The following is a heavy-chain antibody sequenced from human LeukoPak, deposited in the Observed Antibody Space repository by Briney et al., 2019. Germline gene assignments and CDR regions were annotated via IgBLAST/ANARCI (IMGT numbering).Heavy chain of an antibody. J-gene: IGHJ3*02. CDR3: ARVVATIRRDDAFDI. CDR1: GYSISSGYY. Sequence: SETLSLTCTVSGYSISSGYYWGWIRQPPGKGLEWIGSIYHSGSTYYNPSLKSRVTISVDTSKNQFSLKLSSVTAADTAVYYCARVVATIRRDDAFDIWGQGTMVTVSS. D-gene: IGHD5-12*01. V-gene: IGHV4-38-2*02. CDR2: IYHSGST.